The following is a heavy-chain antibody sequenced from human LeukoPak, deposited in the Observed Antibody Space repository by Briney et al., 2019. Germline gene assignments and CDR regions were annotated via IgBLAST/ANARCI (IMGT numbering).Heavy chain of an antibody. J-gene: IGHJ5*02. CDR2: IYYSGST. D-gene: IGHD3-22*01. CDR1: GGSISSYY. CDR3: ARRMYYYDSSGYGGYWLDP. V-gene: IGHV4-59*08. Sequence: PSETLSLTCTVSGGSISSYYWSWVRQPPGKGLEWIGYIYYSGSTNYNPSLKSRVTISVDTSKNQFSLKLSSVTAADTAVYYCARRMYYYDSSGYGGYWLDPWGQGTLVTVSS.